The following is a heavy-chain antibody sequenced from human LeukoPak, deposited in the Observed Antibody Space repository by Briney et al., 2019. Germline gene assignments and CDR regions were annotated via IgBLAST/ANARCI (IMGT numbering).Heavy chain of an antibody. CDR2: IWYDGSNK. V-gene: IGHV3-33*01. D-gene: IGHD3-22*01. CDR3: ARGLYYYDSSAPIEVFDY. J-gene: IGHJ4*02. Sequence: PGGSLRLSCAASGFTFSSYGMHWVRQAPGKGLEWVAVIWYDGSNKYYADSVKGRFTISRDNSKNTLYLQMNSLRAEDTAVYYCARGLYYYDSSAPIEVFDYWGQGTLVTVSS. CDR1: GFTFSSYG.